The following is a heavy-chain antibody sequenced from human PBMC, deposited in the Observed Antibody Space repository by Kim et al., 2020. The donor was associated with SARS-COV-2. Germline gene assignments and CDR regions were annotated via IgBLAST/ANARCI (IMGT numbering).Heavy chain of an antibody. J-gene: IGHJ6*02. D-gene: IGHD5-18*01. CDR2: INSDGSNT. V-gene: IGHV3-74*01. CDR1: GFTFSSYW. CDR3: ARAGYTYGYDMDV. Sequence: GGSLRLSCAASGFTFSSYWMHWVRQAPGKGLVWVTRINSDGSNTNYADSVKGRFTVSRDNAKYTLYLHMNSLRSEDTAVYYCARAGYTYGYDMDVWGQGTTVTVSS.